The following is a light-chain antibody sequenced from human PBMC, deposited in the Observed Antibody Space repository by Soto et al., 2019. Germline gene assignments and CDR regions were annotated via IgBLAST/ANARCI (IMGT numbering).Light chain of an antibody. CDR2: DVS. CDR3: SSYTSSSLYV. Sequence: QSVLTQPASVSGSPGQSITISCTGTSSEIGGYNYVSWYQQHPGKAPKLKIYDVSNRPSGVSKRFSGSKSGNTASLTISGLQAEDEADYYCSSYTSSSLYVFGTGTKVTVL. CDR1: SSEIGGYNY. J-gene: IGLJ1*01. V-gene: IGLV2-14*01.